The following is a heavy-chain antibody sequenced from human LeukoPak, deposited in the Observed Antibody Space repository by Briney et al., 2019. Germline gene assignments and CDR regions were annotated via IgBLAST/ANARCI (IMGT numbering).Heavy chain of an antibody. CDR3: ARGGGYSSPSYDY. Sequence: GGSLRLSCAASGLTVSSNYVTWVRQVPGKGLEWASVIYSDGSTYYADYVKGRCTIYRDNSKKTMFLQEKSLRAEDTAVYYCARGGGYSSPSYDYWGQGTLVTVSS. CDR1: GLTVSSNY. V-gene: IGHV3-53*01. J-gene: IGHJ4*02. CDR2: IYSDGST. D-gene: IGHD6-13*01.